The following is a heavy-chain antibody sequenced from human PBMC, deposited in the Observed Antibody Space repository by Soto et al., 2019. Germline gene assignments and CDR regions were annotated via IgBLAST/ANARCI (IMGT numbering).Heavy chain of an antibody. V-gene: IGHV3-23*01. J-gene: IGHJ3*02. CDR2: ISGSGGST. Sequence: PGESLKISCAASGFTFSSYAMSWVRQAPGKGLEWVSAISGSGGSTYYADSVKGRFTISRDNSKNTLYLQMNSLRAEDTAVYYCARFSGSGSYQRGWAFDIWGQGTMVTVSS. D-gene: IGHD3-10*01. CDR3: ARFSGSGSYQRGWAFDI. CDR1: GFTFSSYA.